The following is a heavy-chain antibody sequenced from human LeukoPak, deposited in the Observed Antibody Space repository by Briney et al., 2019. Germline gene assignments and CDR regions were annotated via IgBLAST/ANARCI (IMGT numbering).Heavy chain of an antibody. Sequence: SETLSLTCTVSGYSISSGYYWGWIRQPPGKGLEWIGSIYHSGSTYYNPSLKSRVTISVDTSKNQFSLKLNSVTAADTAVYYCAKDRDGYNSVFLDPWGQGTLVTVSS. CDR1: GYSISSGYY. V-gene: IGHV4-38-2*02. J-gene: IGHJ5*02. CDR2: IYHSGST. D-gene: IGHD5-24*01. CDR3: AKDRDGYNSVFLDP.